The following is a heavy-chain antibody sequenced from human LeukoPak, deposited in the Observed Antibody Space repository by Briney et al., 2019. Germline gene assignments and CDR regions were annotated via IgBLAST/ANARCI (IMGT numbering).Heavy chain of an antibody. CDR3: VTFIREPLEWLLSWWCFDL. V-gene: IGHV1-24*01. J-gene: IGHJ2*01. D-gene: IGHD3-3*01. CDR1: GYTLTELS. Sequence: ASVKVSCKVSGYTLTELSMHWVRQAPGKGLEWMGGFDPEDGETIHAQKFQGRVTMTEDTSTDTAYMELSSLRSEDTAVYYCVTFIREPLEWLLSWWCFDLWGRGTLVTVSS. CDR2: FDPEDGET.